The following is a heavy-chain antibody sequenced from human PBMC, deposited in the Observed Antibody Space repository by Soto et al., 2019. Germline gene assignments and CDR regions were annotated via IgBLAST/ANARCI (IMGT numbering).Heavy chain of an antibody. Sequence: QVQLVESGGGVVQPGRSLRLSCAASGFTFSSYGMHWVRQAPGKGLEWVAVIWYDGSNKYYADSVKGRFTISRDNSKNTLYLQMNSLRAEDTAVYYCARMDYGSGSYYYYYGMDVWGQGTTVTVSS. V-gene: IGHV3-33*01. D-gene: IGHD3-10*01. CDR2: IWYDGSNK. J-gene: IGHJ6*02. CDR3: ARMDYGSGSYYYYYGMDV. CDR1: GFTFSSYG.